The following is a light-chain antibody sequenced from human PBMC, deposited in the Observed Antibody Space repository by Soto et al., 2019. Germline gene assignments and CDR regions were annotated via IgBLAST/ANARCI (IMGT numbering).Light chain of an antibody. Sequence: NFMLTQPHSVSGSPGKTVTISCTRSSGSIASNYVQWYQQRPGSSPTTVIYEDKQRPSGVPDRFSGSIDSSSNSASLTISGLKTEDEADYYCQSYDSAGVFGGGTKLTVL. CDR3: QSYDSAGV. J-gene: IGLJ2*01. CDR1: SGSIASNY. V-gene: IGLV6-57*01. CDR2: EDK.